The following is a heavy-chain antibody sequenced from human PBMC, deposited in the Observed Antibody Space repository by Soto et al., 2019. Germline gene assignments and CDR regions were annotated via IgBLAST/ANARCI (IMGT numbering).Heavy chain of an antibody. CDR2: MHYTGST. CDR3: ARGIALGIAAAGTPFDY. V-gene: IGHV4-59*11. CDR1: GASISGHY. D-gene: IGHD6-13*01. Sequence: SETLSLTCTVSGASISGHYWGWFRQPPGKRPEWIGYMHYTGSTNYNPSLQSRVAISLDTSKNQYSLNLISVTAADTAVYYCARGIALGIAAAGTPFDYWGQGTLVTVSS. J-gene: IGHJ4*02.